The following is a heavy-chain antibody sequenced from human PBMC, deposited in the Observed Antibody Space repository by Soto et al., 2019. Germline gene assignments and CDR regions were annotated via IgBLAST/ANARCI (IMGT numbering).Heavy chain of an antibody. Sequence: QVQLQESGPGLVKPSQTLSLTCTVSGGSISSGAYYWSWIRQHPGKGLEWIGYIYYSGSTYYNPSLMSRVTISVDTSKNQFSLKLSSVTAADTAVYYCAIYASSGSRGFQHWGQGTLVTVSS. D-gene: IGHD3-22*01. CDR1: GGSISSGAYY. J-gene: IGHJ1*01. CDR3: AIYASSGSRGFQH. V-gene: IGHV4-31*03. CDR2: IYYSGST.